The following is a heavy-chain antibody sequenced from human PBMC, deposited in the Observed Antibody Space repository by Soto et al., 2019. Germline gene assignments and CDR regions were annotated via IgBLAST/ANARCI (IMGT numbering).Heavy chain of an antibody. V-gene: IGHV1-8*01. CDR2: MNPNSGNT. D-gene: IGHD6-19*01. CDR1: GYTFTRYD. J-gene: IGHJ4*02. Sequence: GASVKVSCKASGYTFTRYDINWVRQATGQGLEWMGWMNPNSGNTGYAQKFQGRVTMTRNTSISTAYMELSSLRSEGTAVYYCARERTVAGNDYWGQGTLVTVSS. CDR3: ARERTVAGNDY.